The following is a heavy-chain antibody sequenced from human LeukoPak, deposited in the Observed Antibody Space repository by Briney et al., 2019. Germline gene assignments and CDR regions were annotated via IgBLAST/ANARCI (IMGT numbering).Heavy chain of an antibody. CDR3: AKDFSGSWQFDP. CDR1: GFTFSSYA. D-gene: IGHD6-13*01. Sequence: PGGSLRLSCAASGFTFSSYAMSWVRQAPGKGLEWVSSITESGAYTYYADSVKGRFTISRDNSKNTLCLQMNSLRVEDTAVFYCAKDFSGSWQFDPWGQGTLATVSS. CDR2: ITESGAYT. J-gene: IGHJ5*02. V-gene: IGHV3-23*01.